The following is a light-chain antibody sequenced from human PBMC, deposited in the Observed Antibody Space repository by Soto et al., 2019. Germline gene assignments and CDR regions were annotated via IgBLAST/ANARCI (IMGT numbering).Light chain of an antibody. V-gene: IGKV3-11*01. J-gene: IGKJ4*01. CDR2: DAS. Sequence: EIVLTQSPATLSLSPAERATLSCRASQSVSSYLAWYQQKPGLAPRLLIYDASNSATGIPARFSGSGSGTDFTLTISSLEPEDFAVYYCQQRSNWPPLTFGGGTKVEIK. CDR3: QQRSNWPPLT. CDR1: QSVSSY.